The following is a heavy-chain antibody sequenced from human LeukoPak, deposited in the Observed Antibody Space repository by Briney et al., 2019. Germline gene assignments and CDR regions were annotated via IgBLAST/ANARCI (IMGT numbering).Heavy chain of an antibody. D-gene: IGHD1-1*01. Sequence: PSETLSLTCTVSGGSISSSSYYWGWIRQPPGKGLEWIGSISYSGSTYYNPSLKSRVTISVDTSKNQFSLQLSSVTTADTAVYYCARGGGVQLELAYWGQGTLVTVSS. CDR1: GGSISSSSYY. V-gene: IGHV4-39*01. CDR3: ARGGGVQLELAY. CDR2: ISYSGST. J-gene: IGHJ4*02.